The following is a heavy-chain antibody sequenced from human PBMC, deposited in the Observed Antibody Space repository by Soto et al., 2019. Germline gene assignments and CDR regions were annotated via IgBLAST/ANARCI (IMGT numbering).Heavy chain of an antibody. CDR2: ISGRGGST. CDR1: GFTFGNYA. CDR3: ARRLPHDYGFDY. J-gene: IGHJ4*01. V-gene: IGHV3-23*01. Sequence: EVQLLESGGGLVQPGGSLRLSCAASGFTFGNYAMSWVRQAPRKGLEWVSAISGRGGSTFYADSVKGRFTISRDKSKNTLYLQLNSLRAEDTAIYYCARRLPHDYGFDYWGHGTLVTVSS. D-gene: IGHD4-17*01.